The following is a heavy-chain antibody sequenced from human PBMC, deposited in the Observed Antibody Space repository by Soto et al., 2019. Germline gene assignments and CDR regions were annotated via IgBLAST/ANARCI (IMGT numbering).Heavy chain of an antibody. D-gene: IGHD1-7*01. Sequence: PGGSLRLSCAASGFTFSSYAMSWVRQAPGKGLEWVSAISGSGGSTYYADSVKGRFTISRDNSKNTLYLQMNSLRAEDTAVYYCAKGDLGTTTHDYYYYYGMDVWGQGTTVTVSS. CDR3: AKGDLGTTTHDYYYYYGMDV. CDR2: ISGSGGST. V-gene: IGHV3-23*01. CDR1: GFTFSSYA. J-gene: IGHJ6*02.